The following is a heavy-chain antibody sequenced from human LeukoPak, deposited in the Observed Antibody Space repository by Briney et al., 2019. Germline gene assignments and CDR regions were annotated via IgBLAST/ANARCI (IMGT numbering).Heavy chain of an antibody. CDR2: ISWNSGSI. CDR3: AKDIGKYYGSPFDY. D-gene: IGHD3-10*01. J-gene: IGHJ4*02. V-gene: IGHV3-9*01. Sequence: GGSLRLSCAASGFTFDGYAMHWVRQAPGKGLEWVSGISWNSGSIGYADSVKGRFTISRDNAKNSLYLQMNSLRAEDTALYYCAKDIGKYYGSPFDYWGQGTLVTVSS. CDR1: GFTFDGYA.